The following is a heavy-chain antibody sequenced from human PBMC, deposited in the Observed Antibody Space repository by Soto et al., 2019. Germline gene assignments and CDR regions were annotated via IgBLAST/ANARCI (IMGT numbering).Heavy chain of an antibody. V-gene: IGHV3-15*07. CDR1: GFPFSNAW. D-gene: IGHD5-18*01. Sequence: GGSLRLSCAASGFPFSNAWMNWVRQAPGKGLEWVGRIKSKTDCGTTDYAAPVKGRFTISRDDSKNTLYLQMNSLKTEDTAVYYCTTDLGYSYGYRWGQGTLVTVSS. CDR2: IKSKTDCGTT. CDR3: TTDLGYSYGYR. J-gene: IGHJ4*02.